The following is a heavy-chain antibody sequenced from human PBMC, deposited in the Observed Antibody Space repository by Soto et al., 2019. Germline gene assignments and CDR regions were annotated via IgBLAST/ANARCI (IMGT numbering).Heavy chain of an antibody. J-gene: IGHJ6*02. CDR3: ARDRPGPAGSMAV. Sequence: EVQLVETGGGLIQPGGSLRLSCAASGFTVRSNYMSWVRQAPGKGLEWVSVIYSGGSTYYADSVKGRFTISRDNSKNTLSLQMNSLRAEDTAVYYCARDRPGPAGSMAVWGHGTTVTVSS. D-gene: IGHD2-2*01. CDR2: IYSGGST. CDR1: GFTVRSNY. V-gene: IGHV3-53*02.